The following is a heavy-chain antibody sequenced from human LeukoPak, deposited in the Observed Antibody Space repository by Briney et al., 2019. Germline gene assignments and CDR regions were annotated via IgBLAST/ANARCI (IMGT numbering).Heavy chain of an antibody. CDR1: GFTFDDYY. J-gene: IGHJ2*01. CDR3: ARVHIEGWFFDL. Sequence: GGSLRLSCATSGFTFDDYYMTWIRQAPGKGLEWVSYISISGTTIFYTDSVKGRFTISRDNAKNSLYLQMNSLRAEDTAVYYCARVHIEGWFFDLWGRGTLVTVSS. CDR2: ISISGTTI. D-gene: IGHD1-26*01. V-gene: IGHV3-11*04.